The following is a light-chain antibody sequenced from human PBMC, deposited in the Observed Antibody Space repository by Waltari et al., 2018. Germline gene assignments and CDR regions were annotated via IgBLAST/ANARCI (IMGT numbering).Light chain of an antibody. V-gene: IGKV3-11*01. J-gene: IGKJ4*01. CDR2: DAS. CDR1: QSVSSY. CDR3: QQRSNWLST. Sequence: EIVLTQSPATLYLSPGERATLSCRDSQSVSSYLAGYQQKPGQAPRLLIYDASNRATGIPARFSGSGSGTDFTLTISSLEPEDFAVYYCQQRSNWLSTFGGGTKVEIK.